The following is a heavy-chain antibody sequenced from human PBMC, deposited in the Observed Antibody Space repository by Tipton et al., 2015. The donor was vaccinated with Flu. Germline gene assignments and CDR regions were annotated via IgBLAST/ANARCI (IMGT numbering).Heavy chain of an antibody. Sequence: TLSLTCSVSGGSIGSPYCWSWIRQPPGKGLEWIGYIYNSGSTNYNPSLKSRVTISVDTSKNQFSLKLSPVTAADTAVYYCARAGSYYCLDYWGQGTLVTVSS. D-gene: IGHD1-26*01. CDR3: ARAGSYYCLDY. CDR2: IYNSGST. J-gene: IGHJ4*02. V-gene: IGHV4-59*01. CDR1: GGSIGSPYC.